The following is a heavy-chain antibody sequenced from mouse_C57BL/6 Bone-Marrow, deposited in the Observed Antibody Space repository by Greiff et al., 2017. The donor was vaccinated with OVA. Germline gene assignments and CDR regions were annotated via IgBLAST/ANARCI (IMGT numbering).Heavy chain of an antibody. CDR1: GFTFSSYA. V-gene: IGHV5-4*01. CDR3: ARDSLYDYRAWFAY. D-gene: IGHD2-4*01. Sequence: EVKLVESGGGLVKPGGSLKLSCAASGFTFSSYAMSWVRQTPEKRLEWVATISDGGSYTYYPDNVKGRFTISRDNAKNNLYLQMSHLKSEDTAMYYCARDSLYDYRAWFAYWGQGTLVTVSA. J-gene: IGHJ3*01. CDR2: ISDGGSYT.